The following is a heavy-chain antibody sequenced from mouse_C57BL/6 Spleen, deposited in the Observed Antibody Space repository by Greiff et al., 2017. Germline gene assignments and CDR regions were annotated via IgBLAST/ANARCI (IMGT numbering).Heavy chain of an antibody. D-gene: IGHD2-4*01. CDR1: GYTFTSYW. J-gene: IGHJ1*03. CDR3: AGDYDYDGGVCDV. V-gene: IGHV1-52*01. CDR2: IYPSDSDT. Sequence: VKLQQPGAELVRPGSSVKLSCKASGYTFTSYWMHWVKQRPIQGLEWIGNIYPSDSDTHYNQKFKDKATLTVDKSSSTAYMQLSRLTSEDSAVYYCAGDYDYDGGVCDVWGKGTTVTVSA.